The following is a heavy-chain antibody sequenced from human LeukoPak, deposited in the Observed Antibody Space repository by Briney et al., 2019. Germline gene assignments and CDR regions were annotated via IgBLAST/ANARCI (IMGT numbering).Heavy chain of an antibody. CDR3: ARGDGITFGGVIAID. CDR1: GFTFSSYG. V-gene: IGHV3-33*01. Sequence: GRSLRLSCAASGFTFSSYGMHWVRQAPGKGLEWVAVIWYDGSNKYYADSVKGRFTISRDNSKNTLYLQMNSLRAEDTAVYYCARGDGITFGGVIAIDWGQGTLVTVSS. J-gene: IGHJ4*02. CDR2: IWYDGSNK. D-gene: IGHD3-16*02.